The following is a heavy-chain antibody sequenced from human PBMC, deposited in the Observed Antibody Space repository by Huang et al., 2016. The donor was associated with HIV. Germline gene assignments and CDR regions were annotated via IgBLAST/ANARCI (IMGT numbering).Heavy chain of an antibody. CDR2: INHNGST. V-gene: IGHV4-34*01. CDR3: ARGSGALWWSPEGYFDL. J-gene: IGHJ2*01. D-gene: IGHD2-21*01. Sequence: QVQLQQWGAGLLKPPEPLSLPCAFYGGSFPISDWTWIRQSPGKGLEWIGEINHNGSTNYNPSLKSRVTLSVDTSKNQFSLKLTSLTAADTAVYYCARGSGALWWSPEGYFDLWGRGTLVTVSS. CDR1: GGSFPISD.